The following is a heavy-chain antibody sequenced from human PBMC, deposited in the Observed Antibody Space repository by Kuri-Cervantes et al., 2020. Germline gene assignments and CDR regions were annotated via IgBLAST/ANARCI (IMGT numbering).Heavy chain of an antibody. V-gene: IGHV4-38-2*02. CDR2: IYHSGST. Sequence: GSLRLSCTVSGYSISSGYYWGRIRQPPGKGLEWIGSIYHSGSTYYNPSLKSRVTISVDTSKNQFSLKLSSVTAADTAVYYCARDYYDSSGYEGEWGQGTLVTVSS. CDR1: GYSISSGYY. J-gene: IGHJ4*02. D-gene: IGHD3-22*01. CDR3: ARDYYDSSGYEGE.